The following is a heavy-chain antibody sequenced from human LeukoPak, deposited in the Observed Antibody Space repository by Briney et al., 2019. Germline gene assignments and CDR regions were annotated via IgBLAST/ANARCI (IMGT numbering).Heavy chain of an antibody. Sequence: GGSLRLSCAASGFTFSTSNMNWVRQTPEKGLEWVSTITPGGSNMYYHDSVKGRFTIFRDNAKNLLFLQMNSLRAEDTAVYYCASWSGSSVLDYWGQGTLVTVSS. CDR3: ASWSGSSVLDY. D-gene: IGHD3-3*01. V-gene: IGHV3-21*01. CDR1: GFTFSTSN. CDR2: ITPGGSNM. J-gene: IGHJ4*02.